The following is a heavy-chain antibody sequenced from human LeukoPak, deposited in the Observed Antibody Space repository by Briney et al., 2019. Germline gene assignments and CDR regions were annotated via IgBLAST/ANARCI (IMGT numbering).Heavy chain of an antibody. D-gene: IGHD6-6*01. Sequence: SGPTLENPTQTLTLTCTFSGFSLKTREMGVSWIRQPPGKALEWLALIFWTDEKHYSPSLESRLTITKDTSKNQVVLTMTNMDPVDTATYYCAHRPIAGRPFDSWGQGTLVTVSS. CDR2: IFWTDEK. CDR1: GFSLKTREMG. J-gene: IGHJ5*01. V-gene: IGHV2-5*01. CDR3: AHRPIAGRPFDS.